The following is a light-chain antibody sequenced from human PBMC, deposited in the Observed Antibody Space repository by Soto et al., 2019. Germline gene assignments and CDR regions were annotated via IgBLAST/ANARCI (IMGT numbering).Light chain of an antibody. Sequence: QSALPQPASVSGSPGQSITISCTGTSSDVGAYNYVSWYQHHPGKAPKLMIYEVRNRPSGVSDRFSGSRSGNTASLTISGLQAEDESDYYCSSYTTSSTWVFGGGTKLTVL. CDR1: SSDVGAYNY. CDR2: EVR. CDR3: SSYTTSSTWV. J-gene: IGLJ3*02. V-gene: IGLV2-14*01.